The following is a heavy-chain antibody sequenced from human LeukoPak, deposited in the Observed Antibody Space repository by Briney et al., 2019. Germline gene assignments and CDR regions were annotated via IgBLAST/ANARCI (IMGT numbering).Heavy chain of an antibody. CDR1: GFTFSSYA. D-gene: IGHD4-17*01. V-gene: IGHV3-30-3*01. CDR2: ISYDGSNK. Sequence: GRSLRLSCAASGFTFSSYAMHWVRQAPGKGLEWVAVISYDGSNKYYADSVKGRFTTSRDNSKNTLYLQMNSLRAEDTAVYYCARERFYGMDVWGQGTTVTVSS. J-gene: IGHJ6*02. CDR3: ARERFYGMDV.